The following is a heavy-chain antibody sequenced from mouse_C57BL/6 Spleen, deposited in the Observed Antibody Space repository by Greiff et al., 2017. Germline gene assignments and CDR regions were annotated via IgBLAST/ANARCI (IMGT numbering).Heavy chain of an antibody. D-gene: IGHD3-2*02. CDR1: GFTFSSYA. CDR2: ISDGGSYT. Sequence: EVMLVESGGGLVKPGGSLKLSCAASGFTFSSYAMSWVRQTPGKRLEWVATISDGGSYTYYPDNVKGRFTISRDNAKNNLYLQMSHLKSEDTAMYYCTRGGAAQATDYWGQGTTLTVSS. CDR3: TRGGAAQATDY. V-gene: IGHV5-4*03. J-gene: IGHJ2*01.